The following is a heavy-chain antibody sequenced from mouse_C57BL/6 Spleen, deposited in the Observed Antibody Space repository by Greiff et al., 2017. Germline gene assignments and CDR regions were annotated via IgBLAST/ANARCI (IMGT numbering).Heavy chain of an antibody. CDR2: IRNKANGYTT. D-gene: IGHD1-1*01. J-gene: IGHJ2*01. V-gene: IGHV7-3*01. Sequence: DVMLVESGGGLVQPGGSLSLSCAASGFTFTDYYMSWVRQPPGKALEWLGFIRNKANGYTTEYSASVKGRFTISRDNSQSILYLQMNALRAEDSATYYCARSYYGTLDYWGQGTTLTVSS. CDR3: ARSYYGTLDY. CDR1: GFTFTDYY.